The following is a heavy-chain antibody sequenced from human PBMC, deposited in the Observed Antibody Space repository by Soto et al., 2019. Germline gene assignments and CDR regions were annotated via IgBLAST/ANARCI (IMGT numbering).Heavy chain of an antibody. D-gene: IGHD1-7*01. CDR2: IVPIFRTT. CDR3: AREASAPGTFREDASDI. J-gene: IGHJ3*02. Sequence: QVQLVQSGAEVKKSGSSVKVACKVSGDTFSNYAINWVRRAPGQGLEWMGAIVPIFRTTNYAQKFQGRVTINADESTITAYMALSRLRSDDTATYYCAREASAPGTFREDASDIWGQGTKVTVSS. V-gene: IGHV1-69*12. CDR1: GDTFSNYA.